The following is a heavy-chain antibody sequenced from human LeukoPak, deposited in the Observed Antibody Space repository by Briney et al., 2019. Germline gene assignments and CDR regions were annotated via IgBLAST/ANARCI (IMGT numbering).Heavy chain of an antibody. CDR2: ISGSGDST. D-gene: IGHD6-19*01. J-gene: IGHJ4*02. CDR1: GFTVSSNY. V-gene: IGHV3-23*01. Sequence: PGGSLRLSCAASGFTVSSNYMSWVRQAPGKGLEWVSAISGSGDSTYYADSVKGRFTISRDNSKNTLYLQMNSLRAEDTAVYYCAKHSSGWYYFDYWGQGTLVTVSS. CDR3: AKHSSGWYYFDY.